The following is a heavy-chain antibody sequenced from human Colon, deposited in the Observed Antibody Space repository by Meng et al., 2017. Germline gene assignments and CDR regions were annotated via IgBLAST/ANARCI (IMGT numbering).Heavy chain of an antibody. Sequence: GESLKISCAASGFSFRNFWMHWVRQAPGKGLVWLSRINTDGTDATYADSVKGRFTISRDNAKNTLYLQMSSLRAEDTAVYYCARDLEGLWFGELLNGMDVWGQGNTVNGAS. CDR3: ARDLEGLWFGELLNGMDV. J-gene: IGHJ6*02. CDR1: GFSFRNFW. D-gene: IGHD3-10*01. V-gene: IGHV3-74*01. CDR2: INTDGTDA.